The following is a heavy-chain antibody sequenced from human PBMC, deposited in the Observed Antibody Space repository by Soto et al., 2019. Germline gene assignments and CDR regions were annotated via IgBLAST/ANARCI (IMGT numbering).Heavy chain of an antibody. Sequence: PSATLSLTCTVSGGSISSGGYSWTWIRQHPGKGLEWIGYIYYSGSTYYNPSLKSRVTISVDTSKNQFSLKLNSVTAADTAVYYCARGLAYCGGDCSSTYGMDVWGQGTTVTVSS. CDR2: IYYSGST. J-gene: IGHJ6*02. D-gene: IGHD2-21*01. CDR1: GGSISSGGYS. CDR3: ARGLAYCGGDCSSTYGMDV. V-gene: IGHV4-31*03.